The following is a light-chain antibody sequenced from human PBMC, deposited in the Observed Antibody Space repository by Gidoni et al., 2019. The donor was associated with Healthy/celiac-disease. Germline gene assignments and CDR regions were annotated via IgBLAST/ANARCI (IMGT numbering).Light chain of an antibody. V-gene: IGKV3-11*01. CDR1: QSVSSY. CDR2: DAS. Sequence: DIVLTQSPSTLSLSPGERATLSCRASQSVSSYLAWYQQQPGQAPRLLIYDASNRATGIPARFSGSGSGTDFTLTISSLEAEDFAVYYCQQRSNWPPTWTFGQGTKVEIK. J-gene: IGKJ1*01. CDR3: QQRSNWPPTWT.